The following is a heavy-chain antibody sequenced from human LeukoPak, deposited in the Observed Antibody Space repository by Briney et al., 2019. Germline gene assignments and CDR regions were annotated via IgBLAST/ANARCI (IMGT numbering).Heavy chain of an antibody. V-gene: IGHV3-21*01. J-gene: IGHJ4*02. CDR3: ARDSLYSSSSFDY. CDR2: ISSSSSYI. CDR1: GFTFSSYS. Sequence: PGGXLRLSCAASGFTFSSYSMNWVRQAPGKGLEWVSSISSSSSYIYYADSVKGRFTISRDNAKNSLYLQMNSLRAEDTAVYYCARDSLYSSSSFDYWGQGTLVTVSS. D-gene: IGHD6-13*01.